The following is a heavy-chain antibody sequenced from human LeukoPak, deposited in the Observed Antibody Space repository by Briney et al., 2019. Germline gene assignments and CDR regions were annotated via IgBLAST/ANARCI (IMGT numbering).Heavy chain of an antibody. D-gene: IGHD1-20*01. CDR1: GGTFINYP. Sequence: ASVKVSCKASGGTFINYPINWVRQAPGQGLEWMGRIVPSIGAAKYAQKFQGSVTISADRSTSTAYMELNSLRSEDTAVYYCARDYPLTGDTFDHWGQGTLVIVSS. V-gene: IGHV1-69*08. CDR3: ARDYPLTGDTFDH. J-gene: IGHJ4*02. CDR2: IVPSIGAA.